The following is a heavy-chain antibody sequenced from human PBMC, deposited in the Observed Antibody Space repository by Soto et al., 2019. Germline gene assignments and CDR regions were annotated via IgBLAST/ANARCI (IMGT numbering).Heavy chain of an antibody. J-gene: IGHJ6*02. D-gene: IGHD1-20*01. CDR1: GDSVSSNSAA. Sequence: SQTLSLTCAISGDSVSSNSAAWNWIRQSPSRGLEWLGRAYYRSQWYYDSAVSVRSRITVIPDTSKNQFSLQLNSVTPEDTAVYYCTKQKGDSRTYNGVDVWGQGTTVNVAS. V-gene: IGHV6-1*01. CDR3: TKQKGDSRTYNGVDV. CDR2: AYYRSQWYY.